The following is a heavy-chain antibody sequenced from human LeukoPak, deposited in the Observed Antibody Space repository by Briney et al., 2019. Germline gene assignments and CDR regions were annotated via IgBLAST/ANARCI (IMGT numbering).Heavy chain of an antibody. CDR2: MYHSGST. Sequence: SETLSLTCTVSGYSISSGYYWGWIRQPPGKGLEWIGSMYHSGSTYYKPSLKSRVTISLDTSKNQFSLKLRSVTAADTAVYYCARGQARLAWFDPWGQGTLVTVSS. CDR3: ARGQARLAWFDP. CDR1: GYSISSGYY. J-gene: IGHJ5*02. D-gene: IGHD6-19*01. V-gene: IGHV4-38-2*02.